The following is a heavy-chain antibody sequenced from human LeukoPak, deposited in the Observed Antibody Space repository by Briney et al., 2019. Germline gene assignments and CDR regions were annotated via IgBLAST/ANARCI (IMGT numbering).Heavy chain of an antibody. J-gene: IGHJ4*02. CDR3: ARDAGYCSGGSCYGFDY. V-gene: IGHV1-46*01. CDR2: INPSGGST. D-gene: IGHD2-15*01. CDR1: GYTFTSYY. Sequence: ASVKVSCKASGYTFTSYYMHWVRQAPGQGLEWMGIINPSGGSTSYAQKFQGRVTTTRDMSTSTVYMELSSLRSEDTAVYYCARDAGYCSGGSCYGFDYWGQGTLVTVSS.